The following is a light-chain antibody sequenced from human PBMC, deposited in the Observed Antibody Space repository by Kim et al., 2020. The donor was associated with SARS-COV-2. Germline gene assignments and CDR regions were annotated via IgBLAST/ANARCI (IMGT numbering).Light chain of an antibody. CDR1: QDISSD. V-gene: IGKV1-17*01. CDR3: LQHNTYPLT. J-gene: IGKJ5*01. Sequence: ASVGDRVTITCRASQDISSDLSWYQQKPGRAPKLLIYGASSLQSGVPSRFSGSGSGTEFTLTISSLQPEDFATYYCLQHNTYPLTFGQGTRLEIK. CDR2: GAS.